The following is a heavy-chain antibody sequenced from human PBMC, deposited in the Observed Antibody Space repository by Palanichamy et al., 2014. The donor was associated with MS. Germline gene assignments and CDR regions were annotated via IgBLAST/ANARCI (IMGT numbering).Heavy chain of an antibody. J-gene: IGHJ4*02. Sequence: QVQLVESGGGVVQPGTSLRVSCAASGFTFNNHAMHWVRQAPGKGLEWVAMIWSDGSLKFYADSVKGRFTISRDNSMNTLDLQMSSLRAEDTAVHYCARELTTVTGGMDCWGQGALVTVSS. CDR3: ARELTTVTGGMDC. CDR2: IWSDGSLK. V-gene: IGHV3-33*08. CDR1: GFTFNNHA. D-gene: IGHD4-17*01.